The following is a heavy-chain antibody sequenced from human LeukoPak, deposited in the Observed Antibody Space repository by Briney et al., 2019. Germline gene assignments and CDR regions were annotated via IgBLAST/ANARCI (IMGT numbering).Heavy chain of an antibody. V-gene: IGHV3-53*01. CDR3: ATDNHTAMVQALDPYYYYYMDV. Sequence: GGSLRLSCAASGFTVSSNYMSWVRQAPGKGLEWVSVIYSGGSTYYADSVKGRFTISRDNSKNTLYLQMNSLRAEDTAVYYCATDNHTAMVQALDPYYYYYMDVWGKGTTVTVSS. CDR1: GFTVSSNY. D-gene: IGHD5-18*01. CDR2: IYSGGST. J-gene: IGHJ6*03.